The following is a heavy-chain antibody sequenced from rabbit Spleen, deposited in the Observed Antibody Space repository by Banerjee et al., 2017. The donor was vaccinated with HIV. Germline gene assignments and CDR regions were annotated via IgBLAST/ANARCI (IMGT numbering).Heavy chain of an antibody. V-gene: IGHV1S47*01. Sequence: EESGGDLVKPGASLALTCTASGFDFSSNAMCWVRQAPGKGLELIGCIGTSSGNTYYANWVNGRFSISRENAQNTVFLQMTSLTAADTATYFCARDGAGGSYFALWGPGTLVTVS. D-gene: IGHD8-1*01. J-gene: IGHJ6*01. CDR3: ARDGAGGSYFAL. CDR1: GFDFSSNA. CDR2: IGTSSGNT.